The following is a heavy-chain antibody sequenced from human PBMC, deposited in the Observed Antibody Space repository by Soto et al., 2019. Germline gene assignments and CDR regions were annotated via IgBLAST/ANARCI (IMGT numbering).Heavy chain of an antibody. Sequence: GGSLRLSCAASGFTFSNSDMNWVHQAPGKGLEWVSGVSWNGSRTHYADSVKGRFIISRDNSRNTLYLQTNSLRAEDTAVHYCLRKLDFFVSGSYYKAPPPLDFWGQGTLVTVSS. J-gene: IGHJ4*02. V-gene: IGHV3-35*01. CDR2: VSWNGSRT. D-gene: IGHD3-10*01. CDR3: LRKLDFFVSGSYYKAPPPLDF. CDR1: GFTFSNSD.